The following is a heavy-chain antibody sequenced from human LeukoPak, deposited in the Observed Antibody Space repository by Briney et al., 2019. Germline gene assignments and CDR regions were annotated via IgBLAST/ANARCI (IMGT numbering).Heavy chain of an antibody. CDR3: AREGGRVVIGTFDH. CDR1: GITFSGSG. Sequence: GGSLRLSCVASGITFSGSGMHWVRQAPGKGLEWVAFIQYDESSKYYADSVKGRFTISRDNSKNTVHLQMYSLRGEDTAAYYCAREGGRVVIGTFDHWGQGTLVTVSS. V-gene: IGHV3-30*02. J-gene: IGHJ4*02. D-gene: IGHD1/OR15-1a*01. CDR2: IQYDESSK.